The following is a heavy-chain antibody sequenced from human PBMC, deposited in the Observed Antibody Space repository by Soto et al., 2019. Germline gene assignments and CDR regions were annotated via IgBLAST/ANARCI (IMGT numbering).Heavy chain of an antibody. D-gene: IGHD3-10*01. J-gene: IGHJ3*02. V-gene: IGHV3-15*01. CDR1: GFTFSNAW. CDR2: IKSKTDGGTT. CDR3: TTQRMVRDPDAFDI. Sequence: GGSLRLSCAASGFTFSNAWMSWVRQAPGKGLEWVGRIKSKTDGGTTDYAAPVKGRFTISRDDSKNTLYLQMNSLKTEDTAVYYCTTQRMVRDPDAFDIWGQGTRVTVSS.